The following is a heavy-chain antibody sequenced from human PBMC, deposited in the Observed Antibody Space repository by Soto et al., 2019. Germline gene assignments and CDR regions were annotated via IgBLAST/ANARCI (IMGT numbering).Heavy chain of an antibody. CDR2: IIPIFGTA. CDR3: ARDGDYSSSTSAVDY. D-gene: IGHD6-6*01. CDR1: GGTFSSYA. J-gene: IGHJ4*02. Sequence: ASVKVSCKASGGTFSSYAISWVRQAPGQGLEWMGGIIPIFGTANYAQKFQGRVTITADESTSTAYMELSSLRSEDTAVYYCARDGDYSSSTSAVDYWGQGTLVTVSS. V-gene: IGHV1-69*13.